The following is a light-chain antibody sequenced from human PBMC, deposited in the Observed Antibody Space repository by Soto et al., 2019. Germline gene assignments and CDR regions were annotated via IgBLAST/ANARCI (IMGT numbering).Light chain of an antibody. CDR3: QQSYSTPYT. Sequence: DIQMTQSPSSLSASVGDRVTITCRASQSISSYLNWYQQKPGEAPKLLIHAASSLQSGVPSRFSGSGSGTDFTLTIRSLQPEDLATYYCQQSYSTPYTFGQGTKLEIK. CDR1: QSISSY. V-gene: IGKV1-39*01. J-gene: IGKJ2*01. CDR2: AAS.